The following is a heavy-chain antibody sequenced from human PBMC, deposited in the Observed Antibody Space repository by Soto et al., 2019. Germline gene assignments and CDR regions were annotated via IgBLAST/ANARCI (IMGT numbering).Heavy chain of an antibody. V-gene: IGHV1-69*08. J-gene: IGHJ6*03. CDR3: AREPGYCSSTSCYQEGYYYYSYHMDV. Sequence: QVQLVQSGAEVKKPGSSVKVSCKASGGTFSSYTISWVRQAPGQGLEWMGRIIPILGIANYAQKFQGRVTITADKSTSTAYMERSSLRSEDTAVDYCAREPGYCSSTSCYQEGYYYYSYHMDVWGKGTTVTVSS. CDR2: IIPILGIA. CDR1: GGTFSSYT. D-gene: IGHD2-2*01.